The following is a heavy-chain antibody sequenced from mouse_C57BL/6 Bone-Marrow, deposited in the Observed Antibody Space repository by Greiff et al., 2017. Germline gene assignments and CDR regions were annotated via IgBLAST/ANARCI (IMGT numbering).Heavy chain of an antibody. V-gene: IGHV5-4*03. CDR2: ISDGGSYT. CDR1: GFTFSSYA. CDR3: VVWFAY. D-gene: IGHD1-1*02. J-gene: IGHJ3*01. Sequence: EVKLVESGGGLVKPGGSLKLSCAAFGFTFSSYAMSWVRQTPEKRLEWVATISDGGSYTYYPDNVKGRFTISRDNAKNNLYLQRSHLKSEDTAMYYCVVWFAYWGQGTLVTVSA.